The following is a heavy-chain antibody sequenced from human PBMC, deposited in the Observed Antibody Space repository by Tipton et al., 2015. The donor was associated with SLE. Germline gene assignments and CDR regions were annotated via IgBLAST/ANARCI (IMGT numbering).Heavy chain of an antibody. CDR2: IYYSGST. CDR1: GGSISSYY. D-gene: IGHD1-26*01. J-gene: IGHJ5*02. Sequence: TLSLTCTASGGSISSYYCSWIRQPPGKGLQWIGFIYYSGSTNYNPSLKSRVAISVDTSNSQFSLKLSCVTAADTAVYYCARGSGEGDWFDPWGQGTLVIVSS. V-gene: IGHV4-59*01. CDR3: ARGSGEGDWFDP.